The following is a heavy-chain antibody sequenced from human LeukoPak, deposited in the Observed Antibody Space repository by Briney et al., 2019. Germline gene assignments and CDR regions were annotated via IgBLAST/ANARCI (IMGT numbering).Heavy chain of an antibody. J-gene: IGHJ4*02. V-gene: IGHV4-39*01. CDR1: GDSISSDSDY. D-gene: IGHD3-10*01. CDR3: ARHRRGTGGYFMEY. CDR2: LYYRGSA. Sequence: NPSETLSLTCIVSGDSISSDSDYWAWIRQPPGKGLQWIGSLYYRGSAYYRPSLKGRVTISGDTSQNQSSLKLSSVTATDTAVYFCARHRRGTGGYFMEYWGQGALVTVSS.